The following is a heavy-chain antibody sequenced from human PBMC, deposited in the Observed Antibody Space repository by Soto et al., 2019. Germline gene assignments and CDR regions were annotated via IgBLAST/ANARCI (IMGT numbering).Heavy chain of an antibody. CDR1: GYTFTSYG. CDR2: ISAYNGNT. J-gene: IGHJ4*02. V-gene: IGHV1-18*01. CDR3: ARDGIVSGSYYYFDY. D-gene: IGHD1-26*01. Sequence: ASVKVSCKASGYTFTSYGISWVRQAPGQGLEWMGWISAYNGNTNYAQKLQGRVTMTTDTSTSTAYMELRSLRSDDTAVYYCARDGIVSGSYYYFDYWGQGTLVTVSS.